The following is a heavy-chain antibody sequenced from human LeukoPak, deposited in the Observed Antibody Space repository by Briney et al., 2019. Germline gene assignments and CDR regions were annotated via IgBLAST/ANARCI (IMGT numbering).Heavy chain of an antibody. J-gene: IGHJ2*01. CDR1: AFTFSSYA. CDR3: AKTLRESSGREYFDL. V-gene: IGHV3-23*01. CDR2: VSGSGGST. Sequence: GGSLRLSCAVSAFTFSSYAMSWVRQAPGKGLEWVSAVSGSGGSTYYADSVKGRFTISRDNSKDTLYLQTNSLRAEDTAVYYCAKTLRESSGREYFDLWGRGTLVTVSS. D-gene: IGHD6-19*01.